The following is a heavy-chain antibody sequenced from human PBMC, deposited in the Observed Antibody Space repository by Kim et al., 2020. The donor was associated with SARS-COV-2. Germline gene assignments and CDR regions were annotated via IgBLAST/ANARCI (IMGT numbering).Heavy chain of an antibody. V-gene: IGHV2-70*01. J-gene: IGHJ4*02. CDR3: ARQWLAHLDY. D-gene: IGHD6-19*01. CDR2: DDK. Sequence: DDKYYSTSLKTRLTISKDTSKNQVVLTMTNMDPVDTATYYCARQWLAHLDYWGQGTLVTVSS.